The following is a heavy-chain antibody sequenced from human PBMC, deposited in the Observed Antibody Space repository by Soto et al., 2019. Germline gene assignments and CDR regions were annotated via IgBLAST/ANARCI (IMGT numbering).Heavy chain of an antibody. CDR1: GGSFSGYY. Sequence: QVQLQQWGAGLLKPSETLSLTCAVYGGSFSGYYWSWIRQPPGKGLEWIGEINHSGSTNYNPSLKSRVTISVDTSKNQFSLKLSSVTAADTAEYYCARTSGRFGELAIDYWGQGTLVTVSS. J-gene: IGHJ4*02. CDR2: INHSGST. CDR3: ARTSGRFGELAIDY. D-gene: IGHD3-10*01. V-gene: IGHV4-34*01.